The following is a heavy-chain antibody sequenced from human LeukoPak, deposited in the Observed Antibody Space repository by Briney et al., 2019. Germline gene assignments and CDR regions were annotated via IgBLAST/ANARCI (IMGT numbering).Heavy chain of an antibody. V-gene: IGHV1-18*01. CDR2: ISAYNGNT. J-gene: IGHJ4*02. CDR3: ARVFYGSGYGDY. D-gene: IGHD3-10*01. Sequence: ASVKVSCKASGYTFTSYGISWVRQAPGQGLEWMGWISAYNGNTNYAQKFQGRVTITRDTSASTAYMELSSLRSEDTAVYYCARVFYGSGYGDYWGQGTLVTVSS. CDR1: GYTFTSYG.